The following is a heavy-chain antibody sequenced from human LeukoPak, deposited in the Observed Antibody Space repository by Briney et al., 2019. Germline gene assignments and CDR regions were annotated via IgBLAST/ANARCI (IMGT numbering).Heavy chain of an antibody. V-gene: IGHV1-46*01. J-gene: IGHJ4*02. D-gene: IGHD3-16*02. CDR3: ARDPAYDYVWGSYRYFDY. CDR1: GYTFTSYY. Sequence: GASVKVSCKASGYTFTSYYMHWVRQAPGQGLEWMGIINPSGGSTSYAQKLQGRVTMTRDASTGTVYMELSSLRSEDTAVYYCARDPAYDYVWGSYRYFDYWGQGTLVTVSS. CDR2: INPSGGST.